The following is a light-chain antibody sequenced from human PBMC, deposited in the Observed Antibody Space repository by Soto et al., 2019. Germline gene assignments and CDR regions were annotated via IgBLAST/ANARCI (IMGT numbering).Light chain of an antibody. CDR3: QQADSFPLT. CDR1: QSISSY. CDR2: AAS. Sequence: DIQMTQSPSSLSASVGDIVTITFRASQSISSYLNWYQQKPGKAPKLLIYAASSLQSGVPSRFSGSGSGTDFTLTISSLQPEDFATYYCQQADSFPLTFGGGTKVDIK. V-gene: IGKV1-39*01. J-gene: IGKJ4*01.